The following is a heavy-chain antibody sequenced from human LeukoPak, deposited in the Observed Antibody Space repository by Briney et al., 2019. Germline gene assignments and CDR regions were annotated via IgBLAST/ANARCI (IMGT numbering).Heavy chain of an antibody. J-gene: IGHJ4*02. Sequence: PGGSLRLSCEVSGFTFSTYGMYWVRQAPGKGLESVAVISYDGSKTYYTDSVKGRSTISRDNPKNTVYLQLNSLTSDDTAVYYCARLPPSVFEVGTGDFDYWGQGTLVTVSS. D-gene: IGHD2-8*02. CDR3: ARLPPSVFEVGTGDFDY. CDR2: ISYDGSKT. V-gene: IGHV3-30*03. CDR1: GFTFSTYG.